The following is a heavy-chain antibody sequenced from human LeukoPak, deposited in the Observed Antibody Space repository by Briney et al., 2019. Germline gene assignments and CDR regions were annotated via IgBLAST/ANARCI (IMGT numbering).Heavy chain of an antibody. J-gene: IGHJ4*02. CDR3: TTDGRAWYLGY. CDR1: GFTFDDYG. Sequence: GGSLRLSCAASGFTFDDYGMKWVRQAPGKGLEWVGRIKSKVDAGTAHYPAPVKGRFTISRDDSKNTVYLQMNSLKTEDTAVYYCTTDGRAWYLGYWGQGTLVTVSS. CDR2: IKSKVDAGTA. V-gene: IGHV3-15*01.